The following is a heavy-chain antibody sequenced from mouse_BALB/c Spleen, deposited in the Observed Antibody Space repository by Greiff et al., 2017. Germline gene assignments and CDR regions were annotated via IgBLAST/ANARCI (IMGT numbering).Heavy chain of an antibody. CDR2: IWSGGST. J-gene: IGHJ2*01. CDR1: GFSLTSYG. Sequence: VKLVESGPGLVQPSQSLSITCTVSGFSLTSYGVHWVRQSPGKGLEWLGVIWSGGSTDYNAAFISRLSISKDNSKSQVFFKMNSLQANDTAIYYCARNPIADFYFDYWGQGTTLTVSS. CDR3: ARNPIADFYFDY. D-gene: IGHD6-1*01. V-gene: IGHV2-2*02.